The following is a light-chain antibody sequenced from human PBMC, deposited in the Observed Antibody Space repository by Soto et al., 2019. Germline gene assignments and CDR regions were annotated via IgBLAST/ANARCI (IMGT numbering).Light chain of an antibody. CDR2: DAS. CDR3: QQRSNWPPLT. CDR1: LSISSY. V-gene: IGKV3-11*01. Sequence: EIGFKQSAATPSLYRGERATLSCRASLSISSYLAWYQQKPGQAPRLLIYDASNRATGIPARFSGSGSGTDFTLTISSLEPADFAVYYCQQRSNWPPLTFGGGTKVDI. J-gene: IGKJ4*01.